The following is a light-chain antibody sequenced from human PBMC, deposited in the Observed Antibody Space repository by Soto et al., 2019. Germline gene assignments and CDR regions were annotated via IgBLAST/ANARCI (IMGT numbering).Light chain of an antibody. V-gene: IGLV2-11*01. CDR2: DVS. CDR1: SIDVGGYNY. J-gene: IGLJ1*01. Sequence: QSALTQPRSVSGSLGQSVTISCTGTSIDVGGYNYVSWYQPHPGQAPKLIIYDVSERPSGVLDRFSGSKSGNTASLTISGLQAEDEADYYCYSYGGTYYVFGTGTKVTVL. CDR3: YSYGGTYYV.